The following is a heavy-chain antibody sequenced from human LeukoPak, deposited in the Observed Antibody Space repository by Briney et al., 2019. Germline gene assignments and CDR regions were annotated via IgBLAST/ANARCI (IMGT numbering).Heavy chain of an antibody. CDR3: ARDWSSVDY. V-gene: IGHV3-21*01. CDR1: XFTXXXXS. D-gene: IGHD2-2*01. Sequence: RLSXXXXXFTXXXXSMNXXXXXPXKXLEWVSSISSSSSYIYSADSVKGRFTISRDDAKNSLYLQMNSLRAEDTAVYYCARDWSSVDYWGQGTLVTVSS. J-gene: IGHJ4*02. CDR2: ISSSSSYI.